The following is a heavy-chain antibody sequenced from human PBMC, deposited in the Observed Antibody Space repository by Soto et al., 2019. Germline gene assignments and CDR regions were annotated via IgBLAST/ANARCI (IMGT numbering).Heavy chain of an antibody. CDR3: AKGKTAMVTSRVYFDY. D-gene: IGHD5-18*01. V-gene: IGHV3-23*01. CDR1: GFTFSSYA. CDR2: ISGSGGST. J-gene: IGHJ4*02. Sequence: EVQLLESGGGLVQPGGSLRLSCAASGFTFSSYAMSWVRQAPGKGLEWVSAISGSGGSTYYADSVKGRFTISRDNSKNTLYLQMKSLRAEDTAVYYCAKGKTAMVTSRVYFDYWGQGTLVTVSS.